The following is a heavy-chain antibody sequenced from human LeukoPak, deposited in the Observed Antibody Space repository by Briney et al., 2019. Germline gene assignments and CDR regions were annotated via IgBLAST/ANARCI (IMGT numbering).Heavy chain of an antibody. D-gene: IGHD6-13*01. CDR2: ISGSGGTT. Sequence: GGSLRLSCAASGFTFFTYAMNWVRQTPGKGLEWVAGISGSGGTTSYADSVRGRFTISRDNPKNTLYLQINNLRAEDTAVYYCAKSRAAAGTVSEKLKYHFDYWGQGTLVTVSS. CDR1: GFTFFTYA. V-gene: IGHV3-23*01. CDR3: AKSRAAAGTVSEKLKYHFDY. J-gene: IGHJ4*02.